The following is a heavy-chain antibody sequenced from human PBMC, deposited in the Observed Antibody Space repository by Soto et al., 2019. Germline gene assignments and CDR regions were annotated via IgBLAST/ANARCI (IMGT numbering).Heavy chain of an antibody. D-gene: IGHD2-21*02. CDR3: ARGGVVVTAIFRRPDAFDI. CDR2: IIPIFGTA. Sequence: ASVKVSCKASGGTFSSYAISWVRQAPGQGLEWMGGIIPIFGTANYAQKFQGRVTITADESTSTAYMELSSLRSEDTAVYYCARGGVVVTAIFRRPDAFDIWGQGTMVTVSS. CDR1: GGTFSSYA. V-gene: IGHV1-69*13. J-gene: IGHJ3*02.